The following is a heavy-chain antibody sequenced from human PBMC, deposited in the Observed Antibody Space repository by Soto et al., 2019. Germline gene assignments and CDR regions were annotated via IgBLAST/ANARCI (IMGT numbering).Heavy chain of an antibody. CDR3: ARVRFGELV. CDR2: IGVGGGER. D-gene: IGHD3-10*01. V-gene: IGHV3-23*01. CDR1: GFTFSSYA. Sequence: EVQLSESGGGLVQPGGSLRLSCAASGFTFSSYAMSWVRQAPGKGLEWVSIIGVGGGERYYPESVKGRFTISRDNSRDTMYLEMNSLRDEDTAVYYCARVRFGELVWGQGTLVTVSS. J-gene: IGHJ4*02.